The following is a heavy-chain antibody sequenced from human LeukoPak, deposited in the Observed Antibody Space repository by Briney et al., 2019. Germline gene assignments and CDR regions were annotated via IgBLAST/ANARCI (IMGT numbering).Heavy chain of an antibody. CDR2: ISYDGSNK. Sequence: GGSLRLSCASSGFTFSSYGMHWVRQAPGKGLEWVAVISYDGSNKYYADSVKGRFTISRDNNKGSLYLQMNSLTTEDTALYYCAKVLGSSSWYSLGSWGQGTLVTVSS. V-gene: IGHV3-30*18. D-gene: IGHD6-13*01. J-gene: IGHJ5*02. CDR3: AKVLGSSSWYSLGS. CDR1: GFTFSSYG.